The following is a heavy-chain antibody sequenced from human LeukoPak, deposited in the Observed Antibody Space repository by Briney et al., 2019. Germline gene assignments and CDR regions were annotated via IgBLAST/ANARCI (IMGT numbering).Heavy chain of an antibody. J-gene: IGHJ3*02. CDR2: ISHDGSST. CDR3: ARRGSSSDAFAM. V-gene: IGHV3-30-3*01. D-gene: IGHD3-16*01. CDR1: GFTFSSYV. Sequence: PGGSLRLSCAASGFTFSSYVMHWVRQAPGKGLEWVAAISHDGSSTYYADSVKGRFTVSRDNSRTTLYLQMNSLRAEDTAVYYCARRGSSSDAFAMWGRGTMVTVS.